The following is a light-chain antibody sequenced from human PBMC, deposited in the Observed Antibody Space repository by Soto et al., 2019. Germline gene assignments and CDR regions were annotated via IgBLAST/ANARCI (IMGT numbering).Light chain of an antibody. CDR2: RNN. J-gene: IGLJ2*01. CDR1: SSNIGSNY. Sequence: QLVLTQPPSASGTPGQRVTISCSGSSSNIGSNYVYWYQQLPGRAPKLLISRNNQRPSGVPDRFSGSKSGTSASLAISGLQSEDEADYYCAAWDDSLSGQVFGGGTKLTVL. V-gene: IGLV1-47*01. CDR3: AAWDDSLSGQV.